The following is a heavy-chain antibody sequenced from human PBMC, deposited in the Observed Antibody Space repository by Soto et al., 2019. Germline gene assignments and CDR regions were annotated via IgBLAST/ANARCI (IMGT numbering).Heavy chain of an antibody. J-gene: IGHJ4*02. Sequence: PGGSLRLSCAASGFTFSSYGMHWVRQAPGKGLEWVAVIWYDGSNKYYADSVKGRFTISRDNSKNTLYLQMNSLRAEDTAVYYCARDVLGSSYFDDHWGQGTLVTVSS. CDR3: ARDVLGSSYFDDH. CDR2: IWYDGSNK. V-gene: IGHV3-33*01. CDR1: GFTFSSYG. D-gene: IGHD6-13*01.